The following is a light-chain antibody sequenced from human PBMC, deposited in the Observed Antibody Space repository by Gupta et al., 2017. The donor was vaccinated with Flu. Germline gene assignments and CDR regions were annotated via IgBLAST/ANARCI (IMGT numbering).Light chain of an antibody. CDR1: QSLSSW. Sequence: DIQMTQSPSTLSAAVGDRVTITCRASQSLSSWLAWYQQKPGKAPNLLIYKASNLESGVPSRFSGSGSGTEFTLTIISLQPDDFATYYCQQYDSYSLTFGGGTKVEI. V-gene: IGKV1-5*03. CDR3: QQYDSYSLT. CDR2: KAS. J-gene: IGKJ4*01.